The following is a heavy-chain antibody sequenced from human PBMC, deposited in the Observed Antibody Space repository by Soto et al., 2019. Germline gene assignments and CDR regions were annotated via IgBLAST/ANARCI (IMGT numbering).Heavy chain of an antibody. CDR3: ARGIVYYDSSGWNFDY. Sequence: GGSLRLSCAASGFTFSSYSMNWVRQAPGKGLEWVSYISYSGNTKTYADSVKGRFTISRDNVKNSLFLQMNSLRDEDTAVYYCARGIVYYDSSGWNFDYWGQGTLVTVSS. CDR1: GFTFSSYS. CDR2: ISYSGNTK. V-gene: IGHV3-48*02. J-gene: IGHJ4*02. D-gene: IGHD3-22*01.